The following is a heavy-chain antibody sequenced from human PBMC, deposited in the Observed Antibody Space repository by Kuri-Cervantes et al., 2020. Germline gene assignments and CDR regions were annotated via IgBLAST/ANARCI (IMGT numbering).Heavy chain of an antibody. D-gene: IGHD4-17*01. CDR2: IRYDGSNK. CDR1: GFTFSSYG. V-gene: IGHV3-30*02. CDR3: ARRPVTLALDY. Sequence: GESLKISCAASGFTFSSYGMHWVRQAPGKGLEWVAFIRYDGSNKYYADSVRGRFTISRDNSKSALYLEMNTLRPEDTAVYYCARRPVTLALDYWGQGTLVTVSS. J-gene: IGHJ4*02.